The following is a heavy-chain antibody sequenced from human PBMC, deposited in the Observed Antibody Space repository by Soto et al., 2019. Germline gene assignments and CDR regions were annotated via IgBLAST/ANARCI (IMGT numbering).Heavy chain of an antibody. D-gene: IGHD1-26*01. Sequence: SASGFIFSSYEINWVRQAPGKGLEWVSFITSSGTIMFYSDSVKGRFTVSRDNAKNSLYLQMNSLRAEDTAVYYCARSTSAALFDYWGHGTLVTVSS. CDR3: ARSTSAALFDY. J-gene: IGHJ4*01. V-gene: IGHV3-48*03. CDR1: GFIFSSYE. CDR2: ITSSGTIM.